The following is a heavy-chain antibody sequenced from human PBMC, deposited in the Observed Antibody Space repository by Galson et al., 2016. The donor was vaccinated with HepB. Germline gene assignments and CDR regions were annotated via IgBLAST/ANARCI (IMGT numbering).Heavy chain of an antibody. Sequence: SCKASGYRFTDSGINWVRQAPGQGLEWMGWISGHSGKTHFAEEFQDRVTMTTDTSTSTAYMELRTLRSDDTAIYYCARGGFDILTTWGQGTLVIVSS. V-gene: IGHV1-18*01. CDR3: ARGGFDILTT. J-gene: IGHJ1*01. CDR1: GYRFTDSG. D-gene: IGHD3-9*01. CDR2: ISGHSGKT.